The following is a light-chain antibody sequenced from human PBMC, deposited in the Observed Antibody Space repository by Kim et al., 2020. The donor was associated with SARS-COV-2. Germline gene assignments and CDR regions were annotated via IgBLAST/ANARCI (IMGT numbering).Light chain of an antibody. CDR3: QQYGDSQYT. CDR1: QSNKSNY. Sequence: TLSRRASQSNKSNYLAWYQQKPGQPPRLLIYGASYRATGIPDRFSGSGFETDFTLTITGLEPDDFAVYYCQQYGDSQYTFGQGTQVDIK. CDR2: GAS. J-gene: IGKJ2*01. V-gene: IGKV3-20*01.